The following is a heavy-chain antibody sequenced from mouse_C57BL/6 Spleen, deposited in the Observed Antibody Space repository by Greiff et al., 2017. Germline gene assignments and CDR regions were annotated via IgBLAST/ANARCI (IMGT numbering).Heavy chain of an antibody. CDR2: ISSGSSTI. J-gene: IGHJ1*03. V-gene: IGHV5-17*01. CDR3: ARESPYWYFDV. Sequence: EVHLVESGGGLVKPGGSLKLSCAASGFTFSDYGMHWVRQAPEKGLEWVAYISSGSSTIYYADTVKGRFTISRDNAKNTLFLQMTSLRSEDTAMYYCARESPYWYFDVWGTGTTVTVSS. CDR1: GFTFSDYG.